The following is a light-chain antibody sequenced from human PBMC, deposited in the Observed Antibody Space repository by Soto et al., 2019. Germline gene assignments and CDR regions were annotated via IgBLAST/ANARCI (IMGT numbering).Light chain of an antibody. Sequence: DIQMTQSPSSVSASVGDRVTITCRASQGINNCLAWYQQKPGKARKLLIYTTSSLQSGVPSRFSGSGSGTDFTLTITCLQPEDVATYYCQQANNFPLTFGGGTKVEIK. J-gene: IGKJ4*01. V-gene: IGKV1D-12*01. CDR1: QGINNC. CDR3: QQANNFPLT. CDR2: TTS.